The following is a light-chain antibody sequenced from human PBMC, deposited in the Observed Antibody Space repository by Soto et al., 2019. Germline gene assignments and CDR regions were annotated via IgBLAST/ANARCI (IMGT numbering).Light chain of an antibody. CDR2: DAS. CDR1: QTIRTW. V-gene: IGKV1-5*01. CDR3: QQYSNYSWT. Sequence: DIQMTQPPSTLSASVGDRVTITCRASQTIRTWLAWYQQKPGKAPNLLIYDASSLETGVPSRFSGSGSGTEFTLTISSLQPDDFATYYCQQYSNYSWTFGQGTKVEIK. J-gene: IGKJ1*01.